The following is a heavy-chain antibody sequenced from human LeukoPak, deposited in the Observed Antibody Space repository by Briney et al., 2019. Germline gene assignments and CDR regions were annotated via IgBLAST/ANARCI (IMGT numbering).Heavy chain of an antibody. CDR3: AREGFYDFWSGYSGNDAFDI. CDR1: GFTFNRYT. J-gene: IGHJ3*02. CDR2: LSYDGNIK. D-gene: IGHD3-3*01. V-gene: IGHV3-30-3*01. Sequence: PGGSLRLSCAAAGFTFNRYTMYWVRQSPGEGLEWVAVLSYDGNIKYYADSVKGRFTISRDNSKNTLYLQMNSLRAEDTAVYYCAREGFYDFWSGYSGNDAFDIWGQGTMVTVSS.